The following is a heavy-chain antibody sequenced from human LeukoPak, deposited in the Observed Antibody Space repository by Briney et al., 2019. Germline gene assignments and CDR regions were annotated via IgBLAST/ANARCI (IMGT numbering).Heavy chain of an antibody. CDR1: GFTFSSYA. D-gene: IGHD3-10*01. Sequence: QTGGSLRLSCAASGFTFSSYAMSWVRQAPGKGLEWVSAISGSGGSTYYADSVKGRFTISRDNSKNTLYLQMNSLRAEDTAVYYCARDLLGLGEISLEWGLGTLVTVSS. CDR2: ISGSGGST. CDR3: ARDLLGLGEISLE. J-gene: IGHJ4*02. V-gene: IGHV3-23*01.